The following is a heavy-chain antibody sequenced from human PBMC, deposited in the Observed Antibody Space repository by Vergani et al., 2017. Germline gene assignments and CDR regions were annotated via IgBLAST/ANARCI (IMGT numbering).Heavy chain of an antibody. D-gene: IGHD4-17*01. CDR3: ARARRYGDYGGSSFDP. CDR1: GGSFSGYY. J-gene: IGHJ5*02. V-gene: IGHV3-11*06. Sequence: QVQLQQWGAGLLKPSETLSLTCAVYGGSFSGYYWSWIRQAPGKGLEWVSYISSSSSYTNYADSVKGRFTISRDNAKNSLYLQMNSLRAEYTAVYYCARARRYGDYGGSSFDPWGQGTLVTVSS. CDR2: ISSSSSYT.